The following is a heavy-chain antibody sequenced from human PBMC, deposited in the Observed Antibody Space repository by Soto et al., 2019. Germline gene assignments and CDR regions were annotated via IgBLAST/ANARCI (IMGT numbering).Heavy chain of an antibody. CDR2: IKSKTDGGTT. CDR1: GFTVSNAW. CDR3: TTLRELHFGAGD. J-gene: IGHJ4*02. D-gene: IGHD1-7*01. V-gene: IGHV3-15*01. Sequence: DVQLVESGGGLVKPGGSLRLSCAASGFTVSNAWMTWVRQAPGKGLEWVGRIKSKTDGGTTDYAAPVKGRFTISRDDSKNTLYLQMNSLKTEDTAVYYCTTLRELHFGAGDWGQGTLVTVSS.